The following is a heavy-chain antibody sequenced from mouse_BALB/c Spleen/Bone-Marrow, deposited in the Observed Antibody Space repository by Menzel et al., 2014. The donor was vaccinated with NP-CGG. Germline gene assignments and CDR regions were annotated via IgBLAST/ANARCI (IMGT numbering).Heavy chain of an antibody. V-gene: IGHV1S130*01. CDR1: GYTFTNSW. D-gene: IGHD3-1*01. J-gene: IGHJ2*01. Sequence: VQLQQSGSVLVRPGASVKLSCKASGYTFTNSWIHWAKQRPGHGPEWIGEIHPNSGNSNYNEIFKGKARLTVDSSSSTAYVDLSSLTSGDSAVYYCSRHHRFAYYFDYWGQGTTLTVSS. CDR2: IHPNSGNS. CDR3: SRHHRFAYYFDY.